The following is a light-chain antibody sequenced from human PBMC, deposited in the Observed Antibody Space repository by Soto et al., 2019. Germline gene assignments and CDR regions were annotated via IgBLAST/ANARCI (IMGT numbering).Light chain of an antibody. J-gene: IGKJ1*01. CDR3: KQYNNWPQT. Sequence: EIVMTQSPATLSVSPGERATLSCRASQSVSSNLAGYQQKPGQTPRLLIYGASTRATGIPARFSGSGSGTEFTLTISSLQSEDFAVYYCKQYNNWPQTFGQGTKVEIK. CDR2: GAS. V-gene: IGKV3-15*01. CDR1: QSVSSN.